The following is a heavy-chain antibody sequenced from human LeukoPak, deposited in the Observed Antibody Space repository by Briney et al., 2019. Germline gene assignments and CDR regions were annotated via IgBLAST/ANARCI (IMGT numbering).Heavy chain of an antibody. D-gene: IGHD3-3*01. V-gene: IGHV3-7*03. CDR2: IKQDGSEK. CDR1: GFTFSSYW. Sequence: GGSLRLSCAASGFTFSSYWMSWVRQAPGKGLEWVANIKQDGSEKYYVDSVKGRFTISRDNAKNSLYLQMNSLRAEDTAVYYCAKDRYDFDPADAFDIWGQGTMVTVSS. CDR3: AKDRYDFDPADAFDI. J-gene: IGHJ3*02.